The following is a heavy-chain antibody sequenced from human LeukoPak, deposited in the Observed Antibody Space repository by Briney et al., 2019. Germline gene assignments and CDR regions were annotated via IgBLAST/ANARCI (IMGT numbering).Heavy chain of an antibody. D-gene: IGHD6-19*01. CDR1: GYTFTGYY. J-gene: IGHJ4*02. CDR2: INPNSGGT. Sequence: ASVKVSCKASGYTFTGYYMHWVRQAPGQGLEWMGWINPNSGGTNYAQKLQGRVTMTRDTSISTAYMELSRLRSDDTAVYYCARDNNGGGWYVFSGYFDYWGQGTLVTVSS. V-gene: IGHV1-2*02. CDR3: ARDNNGGGWYVFSGYFDY.